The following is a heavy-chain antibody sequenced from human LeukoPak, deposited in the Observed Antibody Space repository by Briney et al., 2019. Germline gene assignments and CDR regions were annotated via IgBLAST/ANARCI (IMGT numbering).Heavy chain of an antibody. V-gene: IGHV3-11*01. CDR2: ISGSGNDI. D-gene: IGHD3/OR15-3a*01. CDR3: GTHAGRTGSDD. Sequence: PGGSLRLSCATSGFIFSVYYMSWIRQAPGKGLECVSYISGSGNDISYADSVKGRFTISRDNAKGSLYLQMNSLRAADTAVYYCGTHAGRTGSDDWGQGTLVTVSS. CDR1: GFIFSVYY. J-gene: IGHJ4*02.